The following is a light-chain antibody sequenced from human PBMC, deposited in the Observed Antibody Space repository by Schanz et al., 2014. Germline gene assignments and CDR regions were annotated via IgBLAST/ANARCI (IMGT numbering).Light chain of an antibody. CDR1: SSDVGSYNF. J-gene: IGLJ3*02. Sequence: QSALTQPASVSGSPGQSITISCTGTSSDVGSYNFVSWYQQHPGKAPKLMIYDVSNRPSGVSNRFSGSKSGNTASLTISGLQAEDEADYYCCSYAGSSTSWVFGGGTKLTVL. CDR3: CSYAGSSTSWV. V-gene: IGLV2-14*03. CDR2: DVS.